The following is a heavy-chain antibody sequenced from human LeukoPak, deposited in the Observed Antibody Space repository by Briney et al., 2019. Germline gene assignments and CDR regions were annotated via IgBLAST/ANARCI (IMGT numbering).Heavy chain of an antibody. J-gene: IGHJ5*02. D-gene: IGHD3-10*01. CDR2: IYYSGST. Sequence: SETLSLTCAVYGGSFSGYYWSWIRQPPGKGLEWIGYIYYSGSTNYNPSLKSRVTISVDTSKNQFSLKLSSVTAADTAVYYCARTAYYGSGSYYKSWFDPWGQGTLVTVSS. CDR1: GGSFSGYY. CDR3: ARTAYYGSGSYYKSWFDP. V-gene: IGHV4-59*01.